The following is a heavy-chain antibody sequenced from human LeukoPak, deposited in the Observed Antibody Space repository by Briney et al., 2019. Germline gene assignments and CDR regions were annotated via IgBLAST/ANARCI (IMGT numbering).Heavy chain of an antibody. J-gene: IGHJ4*02. V-gene: IGHV3-23*01. CDR2: ITGSGGST. Sequence: PGGSLRLSCAASGFTFDNYGMSWVRQAPGKGLEWVSSITGSGGSTYYGDSVKGRFTLSRDNSKNTLDLQMNSLRAEDTAVYYCARSIVGATRTPSDYWGQGTLVTVSS. CDR1: GFTFDNYG. CDR3: ARSIVGATRTPSDY. D-gene: IGHD1-26*01.